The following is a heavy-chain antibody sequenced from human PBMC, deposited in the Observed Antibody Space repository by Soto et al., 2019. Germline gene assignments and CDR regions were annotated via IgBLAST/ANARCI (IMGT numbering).Heavy chain of an antibody. D-gene: IGHD1-26*01. Sequence: QVQLQQWGAGLLKPSETLSSTCAVYGGAFSGYYWRWIRLPPGQGLEWMGEINHSGRTNYNPSLKRRVTNSLDASRTQFSVKLSPVTAAHTAVYYCARGGDNVWDPFDYWGQGTLVTVSS. V-gene: IGHV4-34*01. J-gene: IGHJ4*02. CDR1: GGAFSGYY. CDR2: INHSGRT. CDR3: ARGGDNVWDPFDY.